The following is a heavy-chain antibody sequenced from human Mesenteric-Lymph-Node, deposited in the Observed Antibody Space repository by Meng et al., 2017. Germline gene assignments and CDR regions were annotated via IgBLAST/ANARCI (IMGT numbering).Heavy chain of an antibody. V-gene: IGHV3-74*01. CDR2: INSDGSST. D-gene: IGHD2-8*01. CDR3: AKASSDSTSDASAFDI. J-gene: IGHJ3*02. Sequence: GESLKISCAASGFTFSSYWMHWVRQAPGKGLVWVSRINSDGSSTSYADSVKGRFTISRDNAKNTLYLQMNSLRAEDTAVYYCAKASSDSTSDASAFDIWGLGTMVTVSS. CDR1: GFTFSSYW.